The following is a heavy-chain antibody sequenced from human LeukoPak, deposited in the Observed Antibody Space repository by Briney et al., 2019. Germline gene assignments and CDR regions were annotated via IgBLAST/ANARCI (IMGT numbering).Heavy chain of an antibody. J-gene: IGHJ4*02. V-gene: IGHV3-30*18. Sequence: GKSLRLSCAASGFTFSNYGMHWVRQVPGKGLEWVVVISYDGSSKYYADSVKGRFTISRDNSKSTLYLQMNSLRVEDTAVYYCAKDLTTYGAGSYLENWGQGILVTVSS. CDR3: AKDLTTYGAGSYLEN. CDR2: ISYDGSSK. D-gene: IGHD3-10*01. CDR1: GFTFSNYG.